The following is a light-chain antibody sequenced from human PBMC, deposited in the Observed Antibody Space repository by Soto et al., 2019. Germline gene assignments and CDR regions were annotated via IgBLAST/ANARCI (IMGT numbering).Light chain of an antibody. CDR1: SSNIGSAY. V-gene: IGLV1-47*01. J-gene: IGLJ2*01. CDR2: RNN. CDR3: AAGDDCLVV. Sequence: QSVLTQPPSASGTPGQTVTISCSGSSSNIGSAYIYWYQHLPGTAPKLLIYRNNQRPSGVPDRFSASKAGTSASLAISGLRSEDDADYYCAAGDDCLVVFGGGTKLTVL.